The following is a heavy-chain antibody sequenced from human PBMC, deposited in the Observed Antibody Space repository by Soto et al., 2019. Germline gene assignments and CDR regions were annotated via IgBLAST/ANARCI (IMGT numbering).Heavy chain of an antibody. V-gene: IGHV5-51*01. CDR2: IYPGDSDT. D-gene: IGHD3-10*01. Sequence: GESLKISCKGSGYSFNSYWIAWVRQMPGKGLEWMGIIYPGDSDTRYNPSFQGQVTISADKSISTAYLQWSSLKASDTAMYYCARPRSGSYRLDYYGMDVWGQGTTVTVSS. J-gene: IGHJ6*02. CDR1: GYSFNSYW. CDR3: ARPRSGSYRLDYYGMDV.